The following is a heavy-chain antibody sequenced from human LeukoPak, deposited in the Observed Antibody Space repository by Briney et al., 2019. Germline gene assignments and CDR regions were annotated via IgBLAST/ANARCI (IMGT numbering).Heavy chain of an antibody. CDR1: GFTFSSYA. V-gene: IGHV3-23*01. CDR3: AKGPYYYDRSGYSDY. CDR2: ISGSGGST. J-gene: IGHJ4*02. Sequence: PGGSLRLSCAASGFTFSSYAMSWVRQAPGKGLEWVSAISGSGGSTYYADSVKGRFTISRDNSKNTLYLQMNSLRAEDTAVYYCAKGPYYYDRSGYSDYWGQGTLVTVSS. D-gene: IGHD3-22*01.